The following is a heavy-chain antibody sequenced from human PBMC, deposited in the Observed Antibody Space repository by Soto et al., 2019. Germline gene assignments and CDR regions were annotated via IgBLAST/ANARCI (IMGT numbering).Heavy chain of an antibody. D-gene: IGHD6-6*01. CDR3: AKDRIAARYYYYGMDV. J-gene: IGHJ6*02. CDR2: ISYDGSNK. V-gene: IGHV3-30*18. CDR1: GFTFSSYG. Sequence: GGSLRLSCAASGFTFSSYGMHWVRQAPGKGLEWVAVISYDGSNKYYADSVKGRFTISRDNSKNTLYLQMNSLRAEDTAVYYCAKDRIAARYYYYGMDVWGQGTTVTVSS.